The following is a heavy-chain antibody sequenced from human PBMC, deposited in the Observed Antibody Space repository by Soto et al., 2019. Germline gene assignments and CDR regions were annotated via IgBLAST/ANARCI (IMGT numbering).Heavy chain of an antibody. Sequence: EVELVETGGGMIQPGGSLRLSCAVSGFTVSSNSMSWVRQAPGKGLEWVSGIYADGGTYYGDSVKGRFTISRDTSKNTVSLQMTSLRADDTAVYYCARDNSILGAPFQDWGQGTLVTASS. D-gene: IGHD3-16*01. CDR2: IYADGGT. CDR1: GFTVSSNS. V-gene: IGHV3-53*02. CDR3: ARDNSILGAPFQD. J-gene: IGHJ1*01.